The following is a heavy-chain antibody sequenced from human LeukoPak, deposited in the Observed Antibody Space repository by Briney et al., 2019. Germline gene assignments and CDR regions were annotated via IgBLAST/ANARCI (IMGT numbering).Heavy chain of an antibody. CDR3: ARRRGMGPFDY. Sequence: SETLSLTCAVYGGSFSGYYWSWIRQPPGKGLEWIGEINHSGSTNYNPFLKSRVTISVDTSKNQFSLKLSSVTAADTAVYYCARRRGMGPFDYWGQGTLVTVSS. D-gene: IGHD3-16*01. CDR2: INHSGST. J-gene: IGHJ4*02. V-gene: IGHV4-34*01. CDR1: GGSFSGYY.